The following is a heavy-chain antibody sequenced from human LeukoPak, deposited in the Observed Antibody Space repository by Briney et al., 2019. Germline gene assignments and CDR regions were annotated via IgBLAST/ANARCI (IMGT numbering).Heavy chain of an antibody. J-gene: IGHJ4*02. Sequence: GGSLRLFCAASGFTFSSYWMSWVRQAPGKGLEWVANIKHDGSDKYYVDSVKGRFTISRDNAENSLYLQMNSLRAEDTAMYYCARSQSLGYWGQGTLVTVSS. CDR1: GFTFSSYW. CDR2: IKHDGSDK. CDR3: ARSQSLGY. V-gene: IGHV3-7*04.